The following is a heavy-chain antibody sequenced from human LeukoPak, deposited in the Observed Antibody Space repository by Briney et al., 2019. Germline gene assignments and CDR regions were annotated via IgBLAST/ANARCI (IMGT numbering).Heavy chain of an antibody. V-gene: IGHV6-1*01. CDR1: GDSVSSNSAA. J-gene: IGHJ5*02. Sequence: SQTLSLTCAISGDSVSSNSAAWNWLRQSPSRRLQWLGRTYYRSKCYNDYAVSVKSRITINPDTSKNQFPLQLNSVTPEDTAVYYCARGRAVANLYWFDPWGQGTLVTVSS. D-gene: IGHD6-19*01. CDR3: ARGRAVANLYWFDP. CDR2: TYYRSKCYN.